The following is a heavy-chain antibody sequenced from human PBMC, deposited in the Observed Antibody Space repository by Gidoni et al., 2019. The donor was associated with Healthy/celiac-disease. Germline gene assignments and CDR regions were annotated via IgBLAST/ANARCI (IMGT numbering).Heavy chain of an antibody. CDR3: ARGKITGDLDYYYYYGMDV. V-gene: IGHV3-13*04. D-gene: IGHD7-27*01. CDR2: IGTAGDT. CDR1: GFTFSSYD. Sequence: EVQLVESGGGLVQPGGSLRLSCAASGFTFSSYDMHWVRQATGKGLEWVSAIGTAGDTYYPGSVKGRFTISRENAKNSLYLQMNSLRAGDTAVYYCARGKITGDLDYYYYYGMDVWGQGTTVTVSS. J-gene: IGHJ6*02.